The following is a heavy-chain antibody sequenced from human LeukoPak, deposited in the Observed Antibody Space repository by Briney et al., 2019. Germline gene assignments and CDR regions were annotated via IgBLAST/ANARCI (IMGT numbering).Heavy chain of an antibody. J-gene: IGHJ4*02. CDR2: ISSSSSYR. V-gene: IGHV3-21*01. CDR1: GFTFSSYN. Sequence: GGSLRLSCAASGFTFSSYNMNWVRQAPGKGLEWVSSISSSSSYRYYADSVKGRFTISRDNAKNSLYLQMNSLRAEDTAVYYCARMTTSDYWGQGTLVTVSS. D-gene: IGHD4-17*01. CDR3: ARMTTSDY.